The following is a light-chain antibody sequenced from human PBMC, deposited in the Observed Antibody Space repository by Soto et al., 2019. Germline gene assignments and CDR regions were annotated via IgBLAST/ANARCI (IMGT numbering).Light chain of an antibody. J-gene: IGKJ1*01. V-gene: IGKV3-11*01. Sequence: EIVLTQSPATLSLSPGERATLSCRASQSVSSYLAWYQQKPGQAPRLLIYDASNRATGIPARFSGSGSGTDFTLTISSLEPEDFAVYYCQHRANLWTFGQGTKVDI. CDR1: QSVSSY. CDR2: DAS. CDR3: QHRANLWT.